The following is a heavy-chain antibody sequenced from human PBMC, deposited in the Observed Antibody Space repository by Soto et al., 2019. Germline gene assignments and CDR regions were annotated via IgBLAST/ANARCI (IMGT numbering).Heavy chain of an antibody. V-gene: IGHV1-18*01. J-gene: IGHJ2*01. Sequence: GASVKVSCKASGYTFINYGVSWVRQAPGQGLEWVGWISVYSGDVNYAQKVQGRVTMTTDTSTSTAFMELSSLRSDDTAVYYCARAQPVFCSLSCFHLAGFFWG. CDR2: ISVYSGDV. D-gene: IGHD2-2*01. CDR1: GYTFINYG. CDR3: ARAQPVFCSLSCFHLAGFF.